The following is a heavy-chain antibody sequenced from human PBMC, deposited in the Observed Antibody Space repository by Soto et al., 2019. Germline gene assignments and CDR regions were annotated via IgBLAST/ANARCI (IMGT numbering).Heavy chain of an antibody. CDR1: GFAVSSKY. CDR2: IYGGGTT. CDR3: VQATGWPGFDF. D-gene: IGHD6-19*01. Sequence: EVQLVESGGGVIQPGGSLRLSCAASGFAVSSKYMTWVRQAPGKGLEWVAVIYGGGTTYYADSVKGRFTISRETSKNTLYLQMDGMRAYDTAVYYCVQATGWPGFDFWGQGTLVTVSS. V-gene: IGHV3-53*01. J-gene: IGHJ4*02.